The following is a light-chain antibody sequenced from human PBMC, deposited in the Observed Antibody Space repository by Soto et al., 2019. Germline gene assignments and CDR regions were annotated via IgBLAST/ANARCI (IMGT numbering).Light chain of an antibody. CDR2: EVS. CDR1: SSDVGSYNY. Sequence: QSVLTQPASVSGSPGKSITISCTGTSSDVGSYNYVSWYQQHPGKAPKLMIYEVSDRPSGISSRFSGSKSGNTASLTISGLQTEDEADYYCSSYTSSSTLFGTGTKLTVL. V-gene: IGLV2-14*01. J-gene: IGLJ1*01. CDR3: SSYTSSSTL.